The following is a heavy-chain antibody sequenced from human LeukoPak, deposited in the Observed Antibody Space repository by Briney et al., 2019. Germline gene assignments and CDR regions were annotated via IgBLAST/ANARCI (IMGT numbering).Heavy chain of an antibody. Sequence: SQTLSLTCALSGDSLSSSSAAWTWLRQSPSRGLEWLGSTLYRSKWFNDYAVSVKSRITINADTSKNQFSLQLNSLTPEDTAVYYCARGTIAGSGTVYFDYWGQGTLVTVSS. CDR3: ARGTIAGSGTVYFDY. CDR1: GDSLSSSSAA. CDR2: TLYRSKWFN. V-gene: IGHV6-1*01. J-gene: IGHJ4*02. D-gene: IGHD6-13*01.